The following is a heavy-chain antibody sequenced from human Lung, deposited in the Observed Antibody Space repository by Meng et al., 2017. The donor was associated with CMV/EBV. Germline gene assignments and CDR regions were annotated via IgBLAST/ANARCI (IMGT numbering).Heavy chain of an antibody. V-gene: IGHV3-7*01. CDR3: VTTYYYDDSDYP. CDR1: GFAFSNYW. D-gene: IGHD3-22*01. Sequence: SCAASGFAFSNYWITWVRQAPGKGLEWVGNVKADGTENQYADSVKGRFSISRDNSKNSAYLHMNSVRAEDTAVYYCVTTYYYDDSDYPSGQGTLVTVSS. CDR2: VKADGTEN. J-gene: IGHJ5*02.